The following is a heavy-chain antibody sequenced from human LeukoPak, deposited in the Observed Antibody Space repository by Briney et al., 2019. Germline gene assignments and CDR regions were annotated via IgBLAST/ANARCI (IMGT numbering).Heavy chain of an antibody. Sequence: GASVTVSCKASGYTFTSYAMHWVRQAPGQRLERMGWINAGNGNTKYSQKFQGRVTITRDTSASTAYMELSSLRSEDTAVYYCAVEVLLKARGAFDIWGQGTMVTVSS. CDR1: GYTFTSYA. CDR2: INAGNGNT. J-gene: IGHJ3*02. D-gene: IGHD3-10*01. V-gene: IGHV1-3*01. CDR3: AVEVLLKARGAFDI.